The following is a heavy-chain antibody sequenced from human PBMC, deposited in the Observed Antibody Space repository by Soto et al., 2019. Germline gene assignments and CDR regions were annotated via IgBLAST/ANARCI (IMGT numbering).Heavy chain of an antibody. J-gene: IGHJ4*02. CDR1: GGSVSSGSYY. D-gene: IGHD2-15*01. V-gene: IGHV4-61*01. CDR2: IYYSGST. CDR3: AGSKDPFDY. Sequence: TSETLSLTCTVSGGSVSSGSYYWSWIRQPPGKGLEWIGYIYYSGSTNYNPSLKSRVTISVDTSKNQFSLKLSSVTAADTAVYYCAGSKDPFDYWGQGTLVTVSS.